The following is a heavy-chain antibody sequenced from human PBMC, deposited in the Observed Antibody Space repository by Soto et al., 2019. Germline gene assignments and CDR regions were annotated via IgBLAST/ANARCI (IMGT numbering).Heavy chain of an antibody. J-gene: IGHJ4*02. V-gene: IGHV4-59*01. CDR1: GVSISSSY. CDR2: IYYTGTT. Sequence: SETLSLTCTVSGVSISSSYWSWIRQSPGTGLERIGYIYYTGTTNYNPSLKRRVTISLDTAKNQFSLNVNSLTTADTAVYFCSRGGNRYSNTASGVGGFGFWGQGTLVTVSS. D-gene: IGHD5-12*01. CDR3: SRGGNRYSNTASGVGGFGF.